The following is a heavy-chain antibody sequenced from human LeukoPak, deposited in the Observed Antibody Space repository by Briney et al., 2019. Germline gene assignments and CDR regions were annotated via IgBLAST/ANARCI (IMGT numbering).Heavy chain of an antibody. CDR2: IWYDGSNK. V-gene: IGHV3-33*08. CDR3: ARGGVSIAVAGLLYYYYGMDV. J-gene: IGHJ6*02. CDR1: GFTVSSNY. D-gene: IGHD6-19*01. Sequence: PGGSLRLSCAASGFTVSSNYMSWVRQAPGKGLEWVAVIWYDGSNKYYADSVKGRFTISRDNSKNTLYLQMNSLRAEDTAVYYCARGGVSIAVAGLLYYYYGMDVWGQGTTVTVSS.